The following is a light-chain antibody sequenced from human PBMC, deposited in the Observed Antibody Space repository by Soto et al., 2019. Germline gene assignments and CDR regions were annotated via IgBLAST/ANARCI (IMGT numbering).Light chain of an antibody. CDR2: DTS. J-gene: IGKJ4*01. CDR3: HRYNNWPLT. V-gene: IGKV3-15*01. CDR1: QGIGDT. Sequence: EVVMRQSPATLSVSPREGATLSCRASQGIGDTLAWYQHKPGQTPRLLIYDTSTRATGVPARFSGSRSGTEFTLTITSLHSEDFAVHYCHRYNNWPLTFGGGTKVESK.